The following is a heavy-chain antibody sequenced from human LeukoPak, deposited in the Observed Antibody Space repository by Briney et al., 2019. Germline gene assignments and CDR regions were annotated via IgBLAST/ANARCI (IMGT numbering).Heavy chain of an antibody. V-gene: IGHV1-8*01. CDR1: GYTFTSYD. Sequence: GASVKVSCKASGYTFTSYDINWVRQATGQGLEWMGWMNPNSGNTGYEQKFQGRVTMTRNTSIGTAYMELSSLRSEDTAVYYCARGRGYRTFLGYYYDMDVWGKGTTVTVSS. D-gene: IGHD3-16*01. J-gene: IGHJ6*03. CDR2: MNPNSGNT. CDR3: ARGRGYRTFLGYYYDMDV.